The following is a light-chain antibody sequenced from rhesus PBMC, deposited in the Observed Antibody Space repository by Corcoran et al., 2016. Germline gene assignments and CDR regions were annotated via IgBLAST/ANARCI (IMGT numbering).Light chain of an antibody. J-gene: IGKJ4*01. Sequence: DIQMTQSPSSLSASVGDTVTITCRASQSISSWLAWYQQKPGKGPKLLIYKASTLQSGVPSRFSGRGSCTDFTLTISSLQSDDFATYYCQQYNSSPLTFGGGTKVEIK. CDR1: QSISSW. CDR3: QQYNSSPLT. V-gene: IGKV1-22*01. CDR2: KAS.